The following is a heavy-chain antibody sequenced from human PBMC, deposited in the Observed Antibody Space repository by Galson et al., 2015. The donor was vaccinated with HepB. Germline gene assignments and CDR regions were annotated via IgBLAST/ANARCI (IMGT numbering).Heavy chain of an antibody. CDR2: ISTKRGNT. CDR1: GYTFNKYG. CDR3: ARDVDWALDY. Sequence: SVKVSCKASGYTFNKYGISWVRQAPGQGVEWMGWISTKRGNTKHAQRLRGRVTMTTETSTNTAYMELRSLRSADTAVYYCARDVDWALDYWGQGTLVTVSS. J-gene: IGHJ4*02. D-gene: IGHD3-9*01. V-gene: IGHV1-18*01.